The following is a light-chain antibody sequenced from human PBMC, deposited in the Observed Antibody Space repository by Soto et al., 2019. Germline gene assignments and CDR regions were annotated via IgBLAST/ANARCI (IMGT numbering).Light chain of an antibody. J-gene: IGKJ3*01. CDR1: QSLLYSNGYNY. CDR2: YGS. Sequence: DIVMTQSPLSLSVTPGEPASISCRSSQSLLYSNGYNYLDWYLQKPGQSPQLLIYYGSNRASGVPDRFSGSGSGTVFTLTITSVEPEDVGVYFCIHSLRTPLTFGPGTKVD. CDR3: IHSLRTPLT. V-gene: IGKV2-28*01.